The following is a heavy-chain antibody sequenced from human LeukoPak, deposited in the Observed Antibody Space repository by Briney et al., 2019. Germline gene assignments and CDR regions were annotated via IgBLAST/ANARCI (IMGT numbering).Heavy chain of an antibody. J-gene: IGHJ6*02. CDR2: ISWNSGSI. CDR3: AKSRIAARRGYCYGMDV. D-gene: IGHD6-6*01. CDR1: GFTFDDYA. V-gene: IGHV3-9*01. Sequence: SLRLSCAASGFTFDDYAMHWVRQAPGKGLEWVSGISWNSGSIGYADSVKGRFTISRDNAKNSLYLQMNSLRAEDTALYYCAKSRIAARRGYCYGMDVWGQGTTVTVSS.